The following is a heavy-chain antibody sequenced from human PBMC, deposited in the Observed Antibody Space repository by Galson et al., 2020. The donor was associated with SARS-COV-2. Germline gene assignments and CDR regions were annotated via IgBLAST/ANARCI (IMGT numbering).Heavy chain of an antibody. CDR3: ARDDSSGYYPLYYYYGMDV. D-gene: IGHD3-22*01. J-gene: IGHJ6*02. CDR2: ISSSSSYI. CDR1: GFTFSSYS. Sequence: GGSLRLSCAASGFTFSSYSMNWVRQAPGKGLEWVSSISSSSSYIYYADSVKGRFTISRDNAKNSLYLQMNSLRAEDTAVYYCARDDSSGYYPLYYYYGMDVWGQGTTVTVSS. V-gene: IGHV3-21*01.